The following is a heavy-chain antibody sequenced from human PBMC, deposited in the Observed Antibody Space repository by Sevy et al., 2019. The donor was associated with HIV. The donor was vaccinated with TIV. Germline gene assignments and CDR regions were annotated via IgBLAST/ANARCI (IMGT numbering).Heavy chain of an antibody. J-gene: IGHJ4*02. CDR2: FNWDSGSV. Sequence: GGSLRLSCTASGFTFDDFAMHWVRQVPGKGLEWVSVFNWDSGSVAYADSVKGRFTISRDNAKNALFLQMNSLRAEDTALYYCAKDIGATGIAVVANWGQGIQVTVSS. CDR3: AKDIGATGIAVVAN. D-gene: IGHD6-19*01. CDR1: GFTFDDFA. V-gene: IGHV3-9*01.